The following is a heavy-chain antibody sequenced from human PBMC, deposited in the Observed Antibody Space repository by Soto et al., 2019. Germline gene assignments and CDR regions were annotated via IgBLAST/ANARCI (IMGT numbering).Heavy chain of an antibody. CDR1: GYTFTSYG. D-gene: IGHD6-19*01. V-gene: IGHV1-18*01. J-gene: IGHJ3*02. CDR3: ARDYSSGWFDAFDI. CDR2: ISAYNGNT. Sequence: ASVKVSCKASGYTFTSYGISWVRQAPGQGLEWMGWISAYNGNTNYAQKLQGRVTMTTGTSTSTAYMELRSLRSDDTAVYYCARDYSSGWFDAFDIWGQGTMVTVSS.